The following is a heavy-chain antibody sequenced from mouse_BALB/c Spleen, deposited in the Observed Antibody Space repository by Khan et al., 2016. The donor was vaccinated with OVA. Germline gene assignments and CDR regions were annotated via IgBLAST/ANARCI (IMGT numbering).Heavy chain of an antibody. CDR3: TRSYYVSSGFDY. D-gene: IGHD1-1*01. V-gene: IGHV1-15*01. J-gene: IGHJ2*01. CDR1: GYTFTDYE. CDR2: IDPETGGT. Sequence: VQLQESGAELVRPGASVTLSCKASGYTFTDYEMHWVKQTPVHGLEWIGAIDPETGGTAYNQKFKGKATLTADKSSSTAYMELRSLTSEDSAVDYCTRSYYVSSGFDYWGQGTTLTVSS.